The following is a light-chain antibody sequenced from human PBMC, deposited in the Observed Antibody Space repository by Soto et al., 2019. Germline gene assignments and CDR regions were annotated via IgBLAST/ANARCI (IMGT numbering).Light chain of an antibody. CDR3: HLWDDNFYG. J-gene: IGLJ1*01. CDR2: DDS. CDR1: NIGTNS. Sequence: SYDLTTQASVSVAPGQTARMICGGSNIGTNSVHWYQQKPGQAPVLVVYDDSDRPSGIPDRVSGSNSGNTATLIISRVDAGDEADYYRHLWDDNFYGFGHGTMVTVL. V-gene: IGLV3-21*02.